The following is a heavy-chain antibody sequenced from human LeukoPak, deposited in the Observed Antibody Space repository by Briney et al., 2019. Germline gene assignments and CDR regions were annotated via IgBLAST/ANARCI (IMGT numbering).Heavy chain of an antibody. J-gene: IGHJ4*02. CDR1: GYTFTSYG. V-gene: IGHV1-18*01. CDR3: ARGWVMASTIVPRPDY. CDR2: INAYNGDT. D-gene: IGHD5/OR15-5a*01. Sequence: ASVKVSCKASGYTFTSYGISWVRQAPGQGLEWMGWINAYNGDTNYAQKLQGRVTMTTDTSTSTAYMELRSLRSDDTAVYYCARGWVMASTIVPRPDYWGQGTLVAVCS.